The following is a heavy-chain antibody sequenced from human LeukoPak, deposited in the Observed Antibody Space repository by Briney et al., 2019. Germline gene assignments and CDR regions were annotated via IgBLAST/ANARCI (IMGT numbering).Heavy chain of an antibody. D-gene: IGHD4-17*01. J-gene: IGHJ4*02. CDR3: ARDYGDYVLDY. V-gene: IGHV4-30-4*01. Sequence: PSETLSLTCTVSGGSISSGDYYWSWIRQPPGKGLEWIGYIYYSGGTYYNPSLKSRVTISVDTSKNQFSLKLSSVTAADTAVYYCARDYGDYVLDYWGQGTLVTVSS. CDR1: GGSISSGDYY. CDR2: IYYSGGT.